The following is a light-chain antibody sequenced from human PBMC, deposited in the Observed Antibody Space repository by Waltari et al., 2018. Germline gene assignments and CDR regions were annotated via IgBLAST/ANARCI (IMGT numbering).Light chain of an antibody. CDR3: QQYGNSPFA. CDR1: ESVRSNY. CDR2: GAS. J-gene: IGKJ2*01. Sequence: EIVLTQSPVTLSLSPGERATLSCRASESVRSNYLAWYQQTPGQAPRLLMYGASSRATGIPERFSGSGSGTDFTLTISRLEPEDFAVYYCQQYGNSPFAFGQGTKLEIK. V-gene: IGKV3-20*01.